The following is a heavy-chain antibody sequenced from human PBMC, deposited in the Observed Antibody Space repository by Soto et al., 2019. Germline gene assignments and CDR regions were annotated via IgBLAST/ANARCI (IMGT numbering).Heavy chain of an antibody. CDR2: ISAYNGNT. D-gene: IGHD2-2*01. CDR3: ASKQGSGYCSSASCRTGMDV. J-gene: IGHJ6*02. CDR1: GYTFSSYG. Sequence: ASVKVSCKASGYTFSSYGITWVRQAPGQGLEWMGWISAYNGNTNYAQKFQGRLTMTTDTSTKTAYMEVRSLRSDDTAVYYCASKQGSGYCSSASCRTGMDVWGQGTTVTVCS. V-gene: IGHV1-18*01.